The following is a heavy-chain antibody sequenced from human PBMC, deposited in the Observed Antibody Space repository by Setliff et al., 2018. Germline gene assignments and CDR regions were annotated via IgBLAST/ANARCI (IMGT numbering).Heavy chain of an antibody. CDR1: GASIRQTSYF. D-gene: IGHD3-22*01. CDR3: TRDYYDSRGSYAFDI. J-gene: IGHJ3*02. V-gene: IGHV4-61*09. CDR2: IYITGSP. Sequence: SETLSLTCAVSGASIRQTSYFWTWVRQPAGKGLEWIGHIYITGSPNVNPSLKSRVAMSLDNSGNQFSLNLQSVTAADTAVYYCTRDYYDSRGSYAFDIWGQGTVVTVSS.